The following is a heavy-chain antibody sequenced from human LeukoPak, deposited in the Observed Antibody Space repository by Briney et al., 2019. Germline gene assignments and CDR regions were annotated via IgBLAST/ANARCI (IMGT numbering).Heavy chain of an antibody. CDR3: AGEDVDTAMARNWFDP. J-gene: IGHJ5*02. V-gene: IGHV4-34*01. Sequence: SETLSLTCAVYGGSFSGYYWSWIRQPPGKGLEWIGEIDHSGSTNYNPSLKSRVTISVDTSKNQFSLKLSSVTAADTAVYYCAGEDVDTAMARNWFDPWGQGTLVTVSS. CDR2: IDHSGST. D-gene: IGHD5-18*01. CDR1: GGSFSGYY.